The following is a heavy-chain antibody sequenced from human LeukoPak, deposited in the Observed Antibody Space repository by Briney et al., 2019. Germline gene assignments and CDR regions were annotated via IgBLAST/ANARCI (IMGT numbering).Heavy chain of an antibody. V-gene: IGHV3-7*01. J-gene: IGHJ4*02. CDR1: GFTFSDYY. D-gene: IGHD4-17*01. CDR3: ARDKVDGDSFFVY. CDR2: IKQDGSQK. Sequence: GGSLRLSCAASGFTFSDYYMSWIRQAPGKGLEWVANIKQDGSQKYYVDSVKGRFTISRDNAKNSVYPQMNSLSAEDTALYYCARDKVDGDSFFVYWGQGTLVTVSS.